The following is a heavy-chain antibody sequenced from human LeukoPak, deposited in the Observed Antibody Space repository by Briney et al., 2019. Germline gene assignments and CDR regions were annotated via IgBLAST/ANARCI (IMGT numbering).Heavy chain of an antibody. Sequence: PGGSLRLSCAASGFTFSSYWMHWVRQAPGKGLVWVSRINSDGSSTSYADSVKGRFTISRDNAMNTLYLQMNSLRAEDTAVYYCARDPPRRAYRAAGFWGQGTLVTVSS. D-gene: IGHD6-13*01. CDR1: GFTFSSYW. J-gene: IGHJ4*02. CDR3: ARDPPRRAYRAAGF. V-gene: IGHV3-74*01. CDR2: INSDGSST.